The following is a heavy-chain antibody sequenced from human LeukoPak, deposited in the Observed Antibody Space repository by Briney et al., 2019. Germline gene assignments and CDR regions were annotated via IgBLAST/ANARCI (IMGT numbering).Heavy chain of an antibody. CDR3: AREMGFRY. V-gene: IGHV3-43*02. CDR1: GFTFDDYA. J-gene: IGHJ4*02. D-gene: IGHD2/OR15-2a*01. Sequence: GGSLRLSCAASGFTFDDYAMHWVRQAPGKGLEWVSLISGDGGSTYYADSVKGRFTISRDNAKNSLYLQMNSLRAEDTAVYYCAREMGFRYWGQGTLVTVSS. CDR2: ISGDGGST.